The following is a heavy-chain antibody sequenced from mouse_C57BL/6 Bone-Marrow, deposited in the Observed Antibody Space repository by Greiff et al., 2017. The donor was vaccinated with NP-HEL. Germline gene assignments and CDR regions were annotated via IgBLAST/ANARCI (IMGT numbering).Heavy chain of an antibody. CDR1: GYTFTDHT. D-gene: IGHD1-1*01. V-gene: IGHV1-78*01. CDR3: ARCPFYYYGSSYGYAMDY. Sequence: VQLQQSDAELVKPGASVKISCKVSGYTFTDHTIHWMKQRPEQGLEWIGYIYPRDGSTKYNEKFKGKATLTADKSSSTAYMQLNSLTSEDSAVYFCARCPFYYYGSSYGYAMDYWGQGTSVTVSS. CDR2: IYPRDGST. J-gene: IGHJ4*01.